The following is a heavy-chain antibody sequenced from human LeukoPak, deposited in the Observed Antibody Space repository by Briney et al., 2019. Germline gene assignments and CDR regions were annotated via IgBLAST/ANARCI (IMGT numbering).Heavy chain of an antibody. CDR3: AKSGDIVVVVAAVDY. CDR1: GFTFSSYG. Sequence: PGGSLRLSCGASGFTFSSYGMHWVRQAPGKGLEWVAFIRYDGSNKYYADSVKGRFTISRDNSKNTLYLQMNSLRAEDTAVYYCAKSGDIVVVVAAVDYWGQGTLVTVSS. V-gene: IGHV3-30*02. D-gene: IGHD2-15*01. CDR2: IRYDGSNK. J-gene: IGHJ4*02.